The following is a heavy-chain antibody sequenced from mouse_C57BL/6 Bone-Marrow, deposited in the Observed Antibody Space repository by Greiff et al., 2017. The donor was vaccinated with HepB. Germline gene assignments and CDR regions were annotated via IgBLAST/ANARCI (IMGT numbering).Heavy chain of an antibody. Sequence: QVQLKQSGPELVKPGASVKISCKASGYAFSSSWMNWVKQRPGKGLEWIGRIYPGDGDTNYNGKFKGKATLTADKSSSTAYMQLSSLTSEDSAVYFCAKRISTVVEDWFAYWGQGTLVTVSA. CDR2: IYPGDGDT. D-gene: IGHD1-1*01. V-gene: IGHV1-82*01. CDR1: GYAFSSSW. J-gene: IGHJ3*01. CDR3: AKRISTVVEDWFAY.